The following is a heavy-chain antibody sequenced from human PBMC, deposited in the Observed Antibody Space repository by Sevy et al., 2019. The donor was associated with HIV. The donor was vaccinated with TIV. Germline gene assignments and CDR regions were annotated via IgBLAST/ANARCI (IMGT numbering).Heavy chain of an antibody. D-gene: IGHD4-17*01. CDR1: GFTFSSYE. CDR2: ISNSSTTI. J-gene: IGHJ4*02. V-gene: IGHV3-48*03. Sequence: GSLRLSCAASGFTFSSYEMNWVRQAPGKGLEWVSYISNSSTTISYSDSVKGRFTISRDNARNSLYLQMNSLRAEDTAVYYCARDLPPSATTVAHFDCWGQGTLVTVSS. CDR3: ARDLPPSATTVAHFDC.